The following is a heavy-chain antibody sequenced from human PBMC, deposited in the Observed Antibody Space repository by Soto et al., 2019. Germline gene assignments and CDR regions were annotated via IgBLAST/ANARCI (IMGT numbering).Heavy chain of an antibody. CDR3: ARDRGSGYLMGLGYYMDV. J-gene: IGHJ6*03. CDR2: IYYSGST. V-gene: IGHV4-59*01. CDR1: GGSISSYY. D-gene: IGHD3-3*01. Sequence: SETLSLTCTVSGGSISSYYWSWIRQPPGKGLEWIGYIYYSGSTNYNPSLKSRVTISVDTSKNQFSLKLSSVTAADTAVYYCARDRGSGYLMGLGYYMDVWGKGTTVTVSS.